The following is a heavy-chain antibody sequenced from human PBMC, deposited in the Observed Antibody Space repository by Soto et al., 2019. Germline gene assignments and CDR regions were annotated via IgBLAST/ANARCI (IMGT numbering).Heavy chain of an antibody. CDR3: AREGYSRGAFDI. CDR1: GFTFSSYS. Sequence: LRLSCAASGFTFSSYSMNWVRQAPGKGLEWVSPISSSSSYIYYADSVKGRFTISRDNAKNSLYLQMNSLRAEDTAVYYCAREGYSRGAFDIWGQGTMVTVSS. V-gene: IGHV3-21*01. D-gene: IGHD6-13*01. CDR2: ISSSSSYI. J-gene: IGHJ3*02.